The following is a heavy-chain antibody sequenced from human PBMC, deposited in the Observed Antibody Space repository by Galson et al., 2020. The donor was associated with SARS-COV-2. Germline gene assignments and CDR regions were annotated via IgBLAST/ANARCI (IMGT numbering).Heavy chain of an antibody. V-gene: IGHV2-70*01. CDR1: GVSLSTSARD. Sequence: SGPTLVIPTHTLTLTCTFSGVSLSTSARDVSWIRQTPGKALEWLAFSDWDEDKYYSTYLKTRLTISKDTAKNQVVLTMTNMDPVDTATYYCARIPEYSSSSPSCYGIDVWGQGTTVTVSS. J-gene: IGHJ6*02. D-gene: IGHD6-6*01. CDR3: ARIPEYSSSSPSCYGIDV. CDR2: SDWDEDK.